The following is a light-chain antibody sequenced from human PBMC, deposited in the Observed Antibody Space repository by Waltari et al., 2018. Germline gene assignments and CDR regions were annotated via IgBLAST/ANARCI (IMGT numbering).Light chain of an antibody. CDR1: QSGYSK. CDR2: GAF. V-gene: IGKV3-15*01. J-gene: IGKJ4*01. Sequence: EIVMTQSPATLSVSPGERATLSCRASQSGYSKLAWYQQKPGQPPRLLIYGAFTRATGIPARFSGSGSGTEFTLTISTLQPEDFAVYYCQQYNNWPPLTFGGGTKVEIK. CDR3: QQYNNWPPLT.